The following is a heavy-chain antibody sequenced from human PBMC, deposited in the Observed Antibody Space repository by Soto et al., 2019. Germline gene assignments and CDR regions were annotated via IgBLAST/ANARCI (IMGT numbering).Heavy chain of an antibody. J-gene: IGHJ6*03. Sequence: ASVKVSCKASGYTFTSYDINWVRQATGQGLEWMGWMNPNSGNTGYAQKFQGRVTMTRNTSISTAYMELSSLRSEDTAVYYCARLRALRVLRYFDRNGGFYYYMDVWGKGTTVTVSS. V-gene: IGHV1-8*01. CDR2: MNPNSGNT. CDR3: ARLRALRVLRYFDRNGGFYYYMDV. D-gene: IGHD3-9*01. CDR1: GYTFTSYD.